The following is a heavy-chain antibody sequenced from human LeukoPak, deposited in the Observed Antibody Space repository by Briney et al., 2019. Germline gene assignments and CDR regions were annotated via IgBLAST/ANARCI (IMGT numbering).Heavy chain of an antibody. CDR2: FSYGGTT. J-gene: IGHJ4*02. CDR1: GFTFNNYA. V-gene: IGHV3-20*04. D-gene: IGHD5-12*01. Sequence: GGSLRLSCAASGFTFNNYALNWVRQPPGKGLEGVSVFSYGGTTYYAHSVTPRFTISRDNAKNSLYLQMNSLRADDTAFYYCARDDPSSGYDSDYWGRGVLVTVSS. CDR3: ARDDPSSGYDSDY.